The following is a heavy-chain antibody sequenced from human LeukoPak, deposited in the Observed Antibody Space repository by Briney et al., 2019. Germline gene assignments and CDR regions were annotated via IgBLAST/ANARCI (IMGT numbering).Heavy chain of an antibody. V-gene: IGHV4-4*07. CDR1: GVSISSYY. CDR3: ARDDGNSRSWYYFDY. J-gene: IGHJ4*02. D-gene: IGHD6-13*01. CDR2: IFTSGST. Sequence: PSETLSLTCNVSGVSISSYYWNWIRQPAGKGLEWIGRIFTSGSTNYNPSLKSRVSISDDKSKNQLSLKLRSVTAADTAVYFCARDDGNSRSWYYFDYWGQGTLATVSS.